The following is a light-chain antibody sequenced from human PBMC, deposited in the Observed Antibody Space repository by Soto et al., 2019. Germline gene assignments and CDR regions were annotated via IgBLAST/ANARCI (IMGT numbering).Light chain of an antibody. CDR3: AAWDDSLRGV. CDR1: SSNIGSNY. Sequence: QSVLTPPPSASGTPGKRVTISCSGSSSNIGSNYVYWYQQLPGTAPKLLIYSNNQRPSGVPDRFSGSKSGTSASLAISGLRSEDEADYYCAAWDDSLRGVFGGGTKLTVL. V-gene: IGLV1-47*02. CDR2: SNN. J-gene: IGLJ2*01.